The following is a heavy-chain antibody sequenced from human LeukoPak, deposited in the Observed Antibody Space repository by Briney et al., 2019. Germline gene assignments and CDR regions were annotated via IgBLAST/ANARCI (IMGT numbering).Heavy chain of an antibody. J-gene: IGHJ4*02. CDR1: GFTFSSYG. CDR2: ISYDGSST. D-gene: IGHD3-10*01. Sequence: GGSLRLSCAASGFTFSSYGMHWVRQAPGKGLEWVAVISYDGSSTYYADSVKGRFTIYRDNSKNMLYLQMNSLRAGDTAVYYCAKPYYYGSRSDMDYWGQGTLVTVSS. V-gene: IGHV3-30*18. CDR3: AKPYYYGSRSDMDY.